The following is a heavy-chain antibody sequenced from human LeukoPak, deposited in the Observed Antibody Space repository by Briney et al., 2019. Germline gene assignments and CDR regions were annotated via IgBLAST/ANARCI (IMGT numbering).Heavy chain of an antibody. D-gene: IGHD3-22*01. CDR3: AWGDSSGYPFDP. CDR2: IYTTGGTSGST. V-gene: IGHV4-61*02. CDR1: GVSTSTGNYY. Sequence: SQTLSLTCTVSGVSTSTGNYYWSWIRQPAGKGLEYIGRIYTTGGTSGSTYYNPSLKSRVTISVDTSKNQFSLKLSSVTAADTAVYYCAWGDSSGYPFDPWGQGTLVTVSS. J-gene: IGHJ5*02.